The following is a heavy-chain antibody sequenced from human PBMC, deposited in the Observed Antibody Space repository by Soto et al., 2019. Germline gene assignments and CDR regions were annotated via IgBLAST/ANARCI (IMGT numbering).Heavy chain of an antibody. CDR3: ASSDASVVVVGHFDY. J-gene: IGHJ4*02. CDR1: GGTFSSYT. CDR2: IIPILGIA. Sequence: QVQLVQSGAEVKKPGSSVKVSCKASGGTFSSYTISWVRQAPGQGLEWMGRIIPILGIANYAQKFQGRVTINADKSTSTAYMELSSQRSEDTAVYYCASSDASVVVVGHFDYWGQGTLVTVSS. D-gene: IGHD2-15*01. V-gene: IGHV1-69*02.